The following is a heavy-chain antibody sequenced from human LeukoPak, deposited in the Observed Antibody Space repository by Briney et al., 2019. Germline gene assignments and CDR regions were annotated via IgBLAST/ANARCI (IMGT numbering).Heavy chain of an antibody. Sequence: PSETLSLTCTVSGGSISSYYRSWIRQPPGKGLEWIGYIYYSGSTNYNPSLKSRVTISVDTSKNQFSLKLSSVTAADTAVYYCARVYSSGWPHYYYYGMDVWGKGTTVTVSS. J-gene: IGHJ6*04. CDR3: ARVYSSGWPHYYYYGMDV. D-gene: IGHD6-19*01. V-gene: IGHV4-59*01. CDR1: GGSISSYY. CDR2: IYYSGST.